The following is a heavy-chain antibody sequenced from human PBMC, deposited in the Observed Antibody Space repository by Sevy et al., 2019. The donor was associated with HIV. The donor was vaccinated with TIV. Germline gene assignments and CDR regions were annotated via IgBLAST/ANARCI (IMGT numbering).Heavy chain of an antibody. CDR1: GFTFSRYW. CDR3: ARDCSSTNCLWGLDV. J-gene: IGHJ6*02. CDR2: IKKDGSEK. V-gene: IGHV3-7*03. Sequence: GGSLRLSCAASGFTFSRYWMSWVRQAPGKGLEWVANIKKDGSEKYYVDSVKGRSTISRDNAKNSLYLQMNSLRAEDTALYYCARDCSSTNCLWGLDVWGQGTTVTVSS. D-gene: IGHD2-2*01.